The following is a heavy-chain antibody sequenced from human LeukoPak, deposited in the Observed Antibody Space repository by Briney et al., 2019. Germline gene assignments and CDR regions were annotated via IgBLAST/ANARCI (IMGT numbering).Heavy chain of an antibody. CDR2: IYHSGST. D-gene: IGHD2-15*01. V-gene: IGHV4-4*02. CDR1: GGSISSSNW. Sequence: SETLSLTCAVSGGSISSSNWWSWVRQPPGKGLEWIGEIYHSGSTNYNPSLKSRVTISVDTSKNQFSLKLSSVTAADTAVYYCARDVDCSGGSCYSHAFDIWGQGTMVTVSS. CDR3: ARDVDCSGGSCYSHAFDI. J-gene: IGHJ3*02.